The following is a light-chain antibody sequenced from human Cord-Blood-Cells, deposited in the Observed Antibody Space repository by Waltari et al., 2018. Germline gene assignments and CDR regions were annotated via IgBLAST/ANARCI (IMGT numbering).Light chain of an antibody. Sequence: APTQPASVSGSPGQQITIFCSGTSSDDGSYKLVAWYQQHPGKAPKLMIYEVSRRPSGVSNRFSGSKSGNTASLTISGLQAEDEADYYCCSYAGSSTWVFGGGTKLTVL. V-gene: IGLV2-23*02. J-gene: IGLJ3*02. CDR2: EVS. CDR1: SSDDGSYKL. CDR3: CSYAGSSTWV.